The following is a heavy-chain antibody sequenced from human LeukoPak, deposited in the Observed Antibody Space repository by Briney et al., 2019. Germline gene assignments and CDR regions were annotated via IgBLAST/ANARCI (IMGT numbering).Heavy chain of an antibody. CDR2: IYYSGRS. CDR1: GDSISSSNCY. J-gene: IGHJ6*03. D-gene: IGHD3-3*01. CDR3: ARAPLSSAYLHYYSMDV. V-gene: IGHV4-39*07. Sequence: PSETLSLTCTVSGDSISSSNCYWGWIRQPPGKGLEWIGSIYYSGRSYYKVSLKSRVTISVGTSNNQFSLKLSSVTAADTALYYCARAPLSSAYLHYYSMDVWGKGTTVTVSS.